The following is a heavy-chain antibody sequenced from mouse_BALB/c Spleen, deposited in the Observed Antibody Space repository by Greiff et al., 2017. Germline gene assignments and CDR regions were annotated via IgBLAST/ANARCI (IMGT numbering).Heavy chain of an antibody. J-gene: IGHJ4*01. V-gene: IGHV1-54*01. CDR1: GYAFTNYL. CDR2: INPGSGGT. Sequence: VQRVESGAELVRPGTSVKVSCKASGYAFTNYLIEWVKQRPGQGLEWIGVINPGSGGTNYNEKFKGKATLTADKSSSTAYMQLSSLTSDDSAVYFCARSSYYAMDYWGQGTSVTVSS. CDR3: ARSSYYAMDY.